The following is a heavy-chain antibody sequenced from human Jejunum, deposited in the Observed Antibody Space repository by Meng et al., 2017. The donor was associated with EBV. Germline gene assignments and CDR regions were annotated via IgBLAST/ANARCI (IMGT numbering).Heavy chain of an antibody. J-gene: IGHJ4*02. D-gene: IGHD3-16*02. CDR3: VRDSSFNVH. V-gene: IGHV3-21*02. CDR2: ISSGSSFI. Sequence: GQLGEAGGRVVKARGSRRPSCSTSGVTFSSYCMNWVRQAPGKGLECVSYISSGSSFIYYADSVKGRLTISRDDAKNSLFLQLNSLRAEDTAVYYCVRDSSFNVHWGQGTLVTVSS. CDR1: GVTFSSYC.